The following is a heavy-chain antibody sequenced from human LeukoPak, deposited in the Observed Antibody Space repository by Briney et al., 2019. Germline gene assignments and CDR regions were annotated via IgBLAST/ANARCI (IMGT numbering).Heavy chain of an antibody. CDR3: ARDAPWPAPGYGMDV. Sequence: SVKVSCKASGGTFSSYAISWVRQAPGQGLEWMGRIIPILGIANYAQKFQGRVTITADKSTSAAYMELSSLRSENTAVYYCARDAPWPAPGYGMDVWGQGTTVTVSS. V-gene: IGHV1-69*04. CDR2: IIPILGIA. J-gene: IGHJ6*02. D-gene: IGHD2-2*01. CDR1: GGTFSSYA.